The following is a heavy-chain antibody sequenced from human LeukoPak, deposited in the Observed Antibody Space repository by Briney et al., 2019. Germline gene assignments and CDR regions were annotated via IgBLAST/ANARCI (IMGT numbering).Heavy chain of an antibody. V-gene: IGHV4-34*03. CDR2: INHSGST. CDR3: LAAGTLLDFDY. J-gene: IGHJ4*02. Sequence: SETLSLTCAVYGGSFSGYYWSWIRQPPGKGLEWIGEINHSGSTNYNPSLKSRVTISVDTSKNQFSLKLSSVTAADTAVYYCLAAGTLLDFDYWGQGTLVTVSS. D-gene: IGHD6-13*01. CDR1: GGSFSGYY.